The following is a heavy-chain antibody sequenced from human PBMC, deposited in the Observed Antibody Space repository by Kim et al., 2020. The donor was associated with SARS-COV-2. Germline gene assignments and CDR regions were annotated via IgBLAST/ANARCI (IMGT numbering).Heavy chain of an antibody. V-gene: IGHV1-2*02. CDR2: INPNSGGT. J-gene: IGHJ4*02. CDR3: ARASARGQWLVLVGY. Sequence: ASVKVSCKASGYTFTGYYMHWVRQAPGQGLEWMGWINPNSGGTNYAQKFQGRVTMTRDTSISTAYMELSRLRSDDTAVYYCARASARGQWLVLVGYWGQGTLVTVSS. CDR1: GYTFTGYY. D-gene: IGHD6-19*01.